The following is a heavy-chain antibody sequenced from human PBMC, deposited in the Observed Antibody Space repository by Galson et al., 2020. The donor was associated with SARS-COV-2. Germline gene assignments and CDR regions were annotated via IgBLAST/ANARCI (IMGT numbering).Heavy chain of an antibody. CDR1: GFTLSGYW. V-gene: IGHV3-7*03. CDR2: IKQDGSEK. D-gene: IGHD6-13*01. J-gene: IGHJ4*02. Sequence: GGSLSLPCAASGFTLSGYWLSWVRQAPGKGLEWVANIKQDGSEKYYVDSVKGRFTISRDNAKNSLYLQMNSLRAEDTAVYYCASLSSSWYYFDYWGQGTLVTVSS. CDR3: ASLSSSWYYFDY.